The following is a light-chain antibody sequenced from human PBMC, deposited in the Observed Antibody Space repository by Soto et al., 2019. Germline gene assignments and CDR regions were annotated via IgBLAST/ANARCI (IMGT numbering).Light chain of an antibody. J-gene: IGKJ2*01. CDR3: QQYNNWPPYT. CDR1: QSVSSN. Sequence: EIVMTQSPATLSVSPGERATLSCRASQSVSSNLAWYQQKPGQEPSLLIYGASTRATGTPARFSGSGSGTESTLTISSLKSEDFAVDYCQQYNNWPPYTFGQGTKLEIK. CDR2: GAS. V-gene: IGKV3-15*01.